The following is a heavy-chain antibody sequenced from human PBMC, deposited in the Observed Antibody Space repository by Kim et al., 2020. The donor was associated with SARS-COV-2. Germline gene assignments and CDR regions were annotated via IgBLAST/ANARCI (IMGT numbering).Heavy chain of an antibody. CDR2: ISYDGSNK. CDR3: AREVVVATYNWFDP. V-gene: IGHV3-30*04. CDR1: GFTFSTYA. D-gene: IGHD2-15*01. Sequence: GGSLRLSCAASGFTFSTYAMHWVRQAPGKGLEWVAVISYDGSNKFYADSVKGRFTISRDNSKSTLSLQMNSLRAEDTAVYYCAREVVVATYNWFDPWGQG. J-gene: IGHJ5*02.